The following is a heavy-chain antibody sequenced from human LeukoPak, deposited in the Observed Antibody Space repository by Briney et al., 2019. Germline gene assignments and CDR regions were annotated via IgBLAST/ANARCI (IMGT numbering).Heavy chain of an antibody. V-gene: IGHV4-61*02. J-gene: IGHJ3*02. D-gene: IGHD6-19*01. CDR3: ARESQWPNDAFDI. CDR2: IYTSGST. Sequence: SETLSLTCTASCGSISSGSYYWSWMRQPARKGLEWIGRIYTSGSTNYSPSFKGRVTISVDKSKNQFSLKLSSVNAADTAVYYCARESQWPNDAFDIWGQGTLVTVSS. CDR1: CGSISSGSYY.